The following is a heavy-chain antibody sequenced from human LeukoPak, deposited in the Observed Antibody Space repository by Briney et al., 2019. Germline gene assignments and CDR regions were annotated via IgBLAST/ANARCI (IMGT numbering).Heavy chain of an antibody. V-gene: IGHV1-18*01. CDR1: GYTFTSYG. CDR2: IRAYNGNT. J-gene: IGHJ3*02. Sequence: ASVKVSCKAAGYTFTSYGITWLRQAPGQGLEWMGWIRAYNGNTKYAQKLQGRVTMTTDTSTSTAYMELRSLRSDDTAVYYCARDLVVSSPSDAFDIWGQGTMVTVSS. D-gene: IGHD3-22*01. CDR3: ARDLVVSSPSDAFDI.